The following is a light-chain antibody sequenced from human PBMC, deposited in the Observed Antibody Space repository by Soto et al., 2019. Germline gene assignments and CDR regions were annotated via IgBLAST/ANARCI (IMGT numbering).Light chain of an antibody. CDR1: SSDVGGYNY. Sequence: QSALTQPASVSGSPGQSITISCTGTSSDVGGYNYVSWYQQNPGKAPKLMISEVRNRPSGVSNRFSGSKSGNTASLTISGLQADDEADYYCSSYTSSSTLVVFGGGTKVTVL. CDR2: EVR. CDR3: SSYTSSSTLVV. V-gene: IGLV2-14*01. J-gene: IGLJ2*01.